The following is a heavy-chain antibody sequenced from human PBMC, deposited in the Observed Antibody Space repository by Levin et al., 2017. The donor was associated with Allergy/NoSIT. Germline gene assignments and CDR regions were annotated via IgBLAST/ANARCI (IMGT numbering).Heavy chain of an antibody. J-gene: IGHJ3*02. CDR2: IIPIFGTA. V-gene: IGHV1-69*13. Sequence: SVKVSCKASGGTFSSYAISWVRQAPGQGLEWMGGIIPIFGTANYAQKFQGRVTITADESTSTAYMELSSLRSEDTAVYYCARGLEEGYAFTNDAFDIWGQGTMVTVSS. CDR1: GGTFSSYA. CDR3: ARGLEEGYAFTNDAFDI. D-gene: IGHD5-12*01.